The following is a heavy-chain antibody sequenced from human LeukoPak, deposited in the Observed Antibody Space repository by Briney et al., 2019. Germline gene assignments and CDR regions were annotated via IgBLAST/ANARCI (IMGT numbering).Heavy chain of an antibody. CDR2: VRQDGGQK. CDR3: GTQRSTGAIDY. CDR1: GITFSSYW. J-gene: IGHJ4*02. D-gene: IGHD1-1*01. V-gene: IGHV3-7*01. Sequence: GGSLRLSCAASGITFSSYWMTWVRQAPGKGLEWVANVRQDGGQKYYVYSVKGRFTISRDNAESSLYLQMNSLRAEDTAVYYCGTQRSTGAIDYWGQGTLVTVSS.